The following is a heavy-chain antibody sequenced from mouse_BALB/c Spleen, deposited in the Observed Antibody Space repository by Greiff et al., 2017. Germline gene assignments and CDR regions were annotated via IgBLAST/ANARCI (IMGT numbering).Heavy chain of an antibody. Sequence: VKLVESGPGLVAPSQSLSITCTVSGFSLTSYGVHWVRQPPGKGLEWLGVIWAGGSTNYNSALMSRLSISKDNSKSQVFLKMNSLQTDDTAMYYCARDQNDGYYEHYAMDYWGQGTSVTVSS. CDR2: IWAGGST. J-gene: IGHJ4*01. D-gene: IGHD2-3*01. CDR1: GFSLTSYG. V-gene: IGHV2-9*02. CDR3: ARDQNDGYYEHYAMDY.